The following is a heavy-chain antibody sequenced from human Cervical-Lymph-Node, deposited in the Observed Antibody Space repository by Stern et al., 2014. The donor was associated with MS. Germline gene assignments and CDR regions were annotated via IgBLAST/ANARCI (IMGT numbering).Heavy chain of an antibody. CDR1: GYSFTAYY. CDR3: AREKSGSRDAFDI. Sequence: VQLVQSGAEVKKPGASVKVSCKTSGYSFTAYYMHWVRQAPGQGLEWMGRINPNFGGTDYAQKFQGRVTVTRDTSISTAYMELSRLRSDDTAVYYCAREKSGSRDAFDIWGQGTMATVSS. V-gene: IGHV1-2*06. CDR2: INPNFGGT. D-gene: IGHD1-26*01. J-gene: IGHJ3*02.